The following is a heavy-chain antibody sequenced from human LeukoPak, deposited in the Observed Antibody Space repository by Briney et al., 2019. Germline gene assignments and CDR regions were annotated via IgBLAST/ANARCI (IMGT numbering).Heavy chain of an antibody. CDR1: GGTFSSYA. CDR2: IIPIFGTA. CDR3: AGGQYYDSSGYGEFDY. D-gene: IGHD3-22*01. Sequence: ASVKVSCKASGGTFSSYAISWARQAPGQGLEWMGGIIPIFGTANYAQKFQGRVTITADESTSTAYMELSSLRSEDTAVYYCAGGQYYDSSGYGEFDYWGQGTLVTVSS. V-gene: IGHV1-69*13. J-gene: IGHJ4*02.